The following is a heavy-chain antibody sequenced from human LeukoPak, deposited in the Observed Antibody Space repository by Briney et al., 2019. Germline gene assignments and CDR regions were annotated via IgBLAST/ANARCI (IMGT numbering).Heavy chain of an antibody. CDR2: ISAYNGNT. J-gene: IGHJ4*02. Sequence: ASVKVSCKASGYTFTSYGISWVRQAPAQGVEGMGGISAYNGNTKYEQKLQGRVTMTTDTSTSTAYMELRSLRSDDPGVCYCARELPYSSSDRTPFDYWGQGTLVTVSS. CDR1: GYTFTSYG. CDR3: ARELPYSSSDRTPFDY. V-gene: IGHV1-18*01. D-gene: IGHD6-6*01.